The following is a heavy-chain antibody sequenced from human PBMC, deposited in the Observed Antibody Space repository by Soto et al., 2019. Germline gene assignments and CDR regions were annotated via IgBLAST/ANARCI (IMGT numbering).Heavy chain of an antibody. D-gene: IGHD3-10*01. Sequence: EVQLVESGGGLVQPGGSLRLSCAASGFTFSSYDMHWVRQATGKGLEWVSAIGTAGDTYYPGSVKGRFTISRENAKNSLYLQMNSLRAGDTAVYYCAREDPRSGSYSYWGQGTLVTVSS. CDR3: AREDPRSGSYSY. CDR2: IGTAGDT. CDR1: GFTFSSYD. J-gene: IGHJ4*02. V-gene: IGHV3-13*01.